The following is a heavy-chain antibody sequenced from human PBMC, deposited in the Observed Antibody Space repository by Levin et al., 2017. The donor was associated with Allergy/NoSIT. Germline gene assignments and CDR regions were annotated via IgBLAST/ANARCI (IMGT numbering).Heavy chain of an antibody. V-gene: IGHV3-49*04. CDR2: IRNKEYGEKT. CDR1: GFTFGNYA. D-gene: IGHD5-12*01. Sequence: GGSLRLSCTVSGFTFGNYAMSWVRQAPGKGLEWVSFIRNKEYGEKTEYAASVRGRFTISRDDSKSIAYLQMSSLTTEDTAVYYCTRGYSGYYAEYFYHWGQGTLVTVSS. J-gene: IGHJ1*01. CDR3: TRGYSGYYAEYFYH.